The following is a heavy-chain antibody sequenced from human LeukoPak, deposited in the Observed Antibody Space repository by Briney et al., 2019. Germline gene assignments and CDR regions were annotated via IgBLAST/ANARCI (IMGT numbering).Heavy chain of an antibody. CDR1: GGSISSSSYY. V-gene: IGHV4-39*07. D-gene: IGHD3-22*01. J-gene: IGHJ4*02. CDR2: IYYSGST. Sequence: KPSETLSLTCTVSGGSISSSSYYWGWIRQPPGKGLEWIGSIYYSGSTYYNPSLKSRVTISVDTSKNQFSLKLSSVTAADTAVYYCARVNYDSSGYYWRYYSDYWGQGTLVTVSS. CDR3: ARVNYDSSGYYWRYYSDY.